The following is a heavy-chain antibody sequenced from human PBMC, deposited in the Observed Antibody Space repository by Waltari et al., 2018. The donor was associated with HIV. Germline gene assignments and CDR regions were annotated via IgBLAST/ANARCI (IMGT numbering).Heavy chain of an antibody. Sequence: EVQLVESGGGLVKPGGSLRLSCAVSGFDFTNAWLNWVRQAPGKGLEWIGRIKSHSDGGTSYYAAPLKGRFSISRDDSQRTLFLQISSLMTEDTGVYYCTTDVYDGSGGNAFDVWGQGTMVTVSS. CDR3: TTDVYDGSGGNAFDV. CDR1: GFDFTNAW. V-gene: IGHV3-15*01. CDR2: IKSHSDGGTS. D-gene: IGHD5-12*01. J-gene: IGHJ3*01.